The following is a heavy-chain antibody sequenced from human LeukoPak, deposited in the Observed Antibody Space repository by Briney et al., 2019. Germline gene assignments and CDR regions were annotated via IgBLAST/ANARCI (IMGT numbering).Heavy chain of an antibody. CDR3: ARALREGLYGGSYYVFDY. CDR1: GGSISSYY. V-gene: IGHV4-4*07. D-gene: IGHD1-26*01. CDR2: IYTSGST. Sequence: SETLSLTCTVSGGSISSYYWSWIRQPAGKGLEWIGRIYTSGSTNYNPSLKSRVTMSVDTSKNQFSLKLSSVTAADTAVYYCARALREGLYGGSYYVFDYWGQGTLVTVSS. J-gene: IGHJ4*02.